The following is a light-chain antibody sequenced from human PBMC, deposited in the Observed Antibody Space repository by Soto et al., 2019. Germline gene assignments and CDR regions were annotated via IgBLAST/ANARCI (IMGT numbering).Light chain of an antibody. CDR2: RTS. J-gene: IGKJ1*01. Sequence: DIVLTQSPGTLSLSPGERATLSCRASQSLSTSYLAWYQQKPGRAPSLLIYRTSNRATGIPDRFSGSGSGTDFTLTISRLEPEDFAVYWCQQYDSSPRTFGQGTKVDIK. V-gene: IGKV3-20*01. CDR3: QQYDSSPRT. CDR1: QSLSTSY.